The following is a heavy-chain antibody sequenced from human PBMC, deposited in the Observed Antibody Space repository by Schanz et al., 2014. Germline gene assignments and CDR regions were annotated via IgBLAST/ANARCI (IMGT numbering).Heavy chain of an antibody. V-gene: IGHV1-18*01. CDR3: ARHRFGVCYYGLDV. CDR2: ISTSNGNT. D-gene: IGHD3-10*01. CDR1: GYTFTDYG. J-gene: IGHJ6*02. Sequence: QVQVVQSGAEVKKPGASVKVSCKASGYTFTDYGVIWVRQAPGQGLEWMGWISTSNGNTNYIQKLQGRVIMSTDRSSSTAYLELRSLTSDDSAIYDCARHRFGVCYYGLDVWGQGTTILVSS.